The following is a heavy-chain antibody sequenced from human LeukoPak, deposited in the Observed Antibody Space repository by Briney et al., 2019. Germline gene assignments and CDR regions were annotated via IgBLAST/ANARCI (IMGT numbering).Heavy chain of an antibody. CDR1: GYTFTVYY. Sequence: ASVKVSCMASGYTFTVYYMHWVRQAPGQGLEWMGWINPNSGGTNYAQKFQGRVTMTRDTSISTAYMELSRLRSDDTAVYYCARENRYCSGGSCYFSANNWFDPWGQGTLVTVSS. J-gene: IGHJ5*02. CDR2: INPNSGGT. V-gene: IGHV1-2*02. D-gene: IGHD2-15*01. CDR3: ARENRYCSGGSCYFSANNWFDP.